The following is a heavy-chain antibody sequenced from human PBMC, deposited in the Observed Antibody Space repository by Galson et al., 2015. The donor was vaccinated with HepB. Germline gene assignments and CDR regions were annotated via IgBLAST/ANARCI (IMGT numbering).Heavy chain of an antibody. Sequence: SVKVSCKASGGTFSSYAISWVRQAPGQGLEGMGGIIPIFGTANYAQKFQGRVTITADESTSTAYMELSSLRSEDTAVYYCARVLSITMIPRLRGWFDPWGQGTLVTVSS. D-gene: IGHD3-22*01. CDR1: GGTFSSYA. J-gene: IGHJ5*02. CDR2: IIPIFGTA. CDR3: ARVLSITMIPRLRGWFDP. V-gene: IGHV1-69*13.